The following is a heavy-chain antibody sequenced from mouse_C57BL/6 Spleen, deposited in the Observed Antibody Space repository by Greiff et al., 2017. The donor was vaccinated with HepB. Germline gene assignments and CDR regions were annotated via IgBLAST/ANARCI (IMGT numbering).Heavy chain of an antibody. D-gene: IGHD1-1*01. CDR2: FHPYNDDT. CDR1: GYTFTTYP. J-gene: IGHJ2*01. CDR3: SRGYYYGSYYFDY. Sequence: QVQLKESGAELVKPGASVKMSCKASGYTFTTYPIEWMKQNHGKSLEWIGNFHPYNDDTKYNEKFKGKATLTVEKSSSTVYLELSRLTSDDSAVYDCSRGYYYGSYYFDYWGQGTTLTVSS. V-gene: IGHV1-47*01.